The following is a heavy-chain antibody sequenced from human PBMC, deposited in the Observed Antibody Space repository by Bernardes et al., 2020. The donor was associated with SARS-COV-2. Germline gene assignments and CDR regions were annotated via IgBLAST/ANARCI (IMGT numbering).Heavy chain of an antibody. V-gene: IGHV5-51*01. D-gene: IGHD3-22*01. CDR3: ARLRDSDSSGRGRFDY. CDR1: GDSFNHYW. J-gene: IGHJ4*02. CDR2: IFPGDSDT. Sequence: GEYLKSSCKGSGDSFNHYWIAWVRPSPGKGLEWMGLIFPGDSDTRYMPSFQGQVTISADKSISSAFLQWTTLKASDTATYYCARLRDSDSSGRGRFDYWGQGTLVTVSS.